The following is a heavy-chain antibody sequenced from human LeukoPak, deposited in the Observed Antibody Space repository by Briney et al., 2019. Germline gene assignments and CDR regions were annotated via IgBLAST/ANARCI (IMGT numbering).Heavy chain of an antibody. CDR1: GFTFSSYG. V-gene: IGHV3-30*18. CDR3: AKWSTASDY. CDR2: ISYDGSNK. Sequence: GWALRLSCAASGFTFSSYGMHWVRQAPGKGLEWVAVISYDGSNKYYADSVKGRFTISRDNSKNTLYLQMNSLRAEDTAVYYCAKWSTASDYWGQGTLVTVSS. J-gene: IGHJ4*02.